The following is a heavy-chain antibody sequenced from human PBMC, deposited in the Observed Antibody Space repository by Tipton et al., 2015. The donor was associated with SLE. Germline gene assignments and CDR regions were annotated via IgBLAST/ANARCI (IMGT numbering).Heavy chain of an antibody. J-gene: IGHJ6*02. CDR2: ISYGGGT. CDR1: GGSINSHY. Sequence: TLSLTCSVSGGSINSHYWIWIRQPPGKGLEWIGYISYGGGTNYNPSLKSRVTISIDVSKNQFSLKLPSVTAADTAVYYCGRGATTWRGAIYGMDVWGQGTTVTVSS. D-gene: IGHD1-1*01. CDR3: GRGATTWRGAIYGMDV. V-gene: IGHV4-59*08.